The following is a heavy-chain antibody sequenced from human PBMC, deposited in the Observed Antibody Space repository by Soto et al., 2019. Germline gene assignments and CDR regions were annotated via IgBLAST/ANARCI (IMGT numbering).Heavy chain of an antibody. CDR1: GFTFTSYW. Sequence: EVQLVESGGGLVQPGGSLRVSCAASGFTFTSYWMSWVRQAPGKGLEWVANIKEDGSAKYYLDSVKGRFTISRYNAKNSLYLQMSSLRAEDTAVYYCAREDFYRFDYWGQGNLVTVSS. V-gene: IGHV3-7*01. CDR3: AREDFYRFDY. J-gene: IGHJ4*02. CDR2: IKEDGSAK.